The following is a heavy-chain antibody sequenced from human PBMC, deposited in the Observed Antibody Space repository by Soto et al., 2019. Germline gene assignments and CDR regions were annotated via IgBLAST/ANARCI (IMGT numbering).Heavy chain of an antibody. J-gene: IGHJ5*02. CDR2: IYYSGST. Sequence: KPSETLSLTCTVSGGSISSYYWSWIRQPPGKGLEWIGYIYYSGSTNYNPSLKSRVTISVDTSKNQFSLKLSSVTAADTAVYYCARDLGYCSSTSCYTPYNWFDPWGQGTLVTVS. CDR3: ARDLGYCSSTSCYTPYNWFDP. V-gene: IGHV4-59*01. CDR1: GGSISSYY. D-gene: IGHD2-2*02.